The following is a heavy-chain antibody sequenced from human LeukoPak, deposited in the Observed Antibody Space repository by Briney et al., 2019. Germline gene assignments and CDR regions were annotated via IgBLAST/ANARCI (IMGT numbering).Heavy chain of an antibody. CDR1: GYTFTSYD. Sequence: GASVKVSCKASGYTFTSYDINWVRQATGQGLEWMGWMNPNSGNTGYAQKFQGRVTMTRNTSISTAYMELSSLRSEDTAVYYCARGRRIAARPFFDPWGQGTLVTVSS. J-gene: IGHJ5*02. CDR3: ARGRRIAARPFFDP. V-gene: IGHV1-8*01. D-gene: IGHD6-6*01. CDR2: MNPNSGNT.